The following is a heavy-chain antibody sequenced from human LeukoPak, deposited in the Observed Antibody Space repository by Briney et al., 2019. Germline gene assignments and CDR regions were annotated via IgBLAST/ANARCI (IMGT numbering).Heavy chain of an antibody. J-gene: IGHJ5*02. V-gene: IGHV1-18*01. CDR3: ARDQATRWFDP. Sequence: WMGWISAYNGNTNYAQKLQGRVTMTTDTSTSTAYMELRSLRSDDTAVYYCARDQATRWFDPWGQGTLVTVSS. CDR2: ISAYNGNT. D-gene: IGHD5-12*01.